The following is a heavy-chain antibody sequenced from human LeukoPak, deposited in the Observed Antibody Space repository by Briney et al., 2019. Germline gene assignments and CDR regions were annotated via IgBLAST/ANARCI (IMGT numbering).Heavy chain of an antibody. CDR1: GYTFTIYD. J-gene: IGHJ4*02. D-gene: IGHD5-18*01. V-gene: IGHV1-8*01. CDR2: MNPNSGNT. Sequence: ASVKVSCKASGYTFTIYDINWVRQATGQGLEWMGWMNPNSGNTGYAQKFQGRVTMTRNTPIRTAYMELSSLRSEDTAVYYCARARGYSYGYSDYWGQGTLVTVSS. CDR3: ARARGYSYGYSDY.